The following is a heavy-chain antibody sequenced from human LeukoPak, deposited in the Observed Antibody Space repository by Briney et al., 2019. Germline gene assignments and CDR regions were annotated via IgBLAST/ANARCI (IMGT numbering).Heavy chain of an antibody. Sequence: GGSLRLSCAASGFTFSSYGMHWVRQAPGKGLEWVAVISYDGSNKYYADSVKGRFTISRDNSKNTLYLQMNSLRAEDMAVYYCAKDQDYYGSGSLDHWGQGTLVTVSS. V-gene: IGHV3-30*18. CDR1: GFTFSSYG. CDR3: AKDQDYYGSGSLDH. J-gene: IGHJ4*02. CDR2: ISYDGSNK. D-gene: IGHD3-10*01.